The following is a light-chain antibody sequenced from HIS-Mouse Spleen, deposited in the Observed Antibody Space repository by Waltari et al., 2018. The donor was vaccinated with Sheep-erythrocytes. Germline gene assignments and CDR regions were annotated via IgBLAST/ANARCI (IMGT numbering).Light chain of an antibody. CDR3: CSYAGSSTWV. CDR2: EGS. Sequence: QSALTQPASVSGSPGQSITISCTGTSSDVGSYNLVSWYQQHPGKAPKLMIYEGSKRPSGVSNRFSCSKSGNTAPLTISGLQAEDEADYYCCSYAGSSTWVFGGGTKLTVL. J-gene: IGLJ3*02. CDR1: SSDVGSYNL. V-gene: IGLV2-23*01.